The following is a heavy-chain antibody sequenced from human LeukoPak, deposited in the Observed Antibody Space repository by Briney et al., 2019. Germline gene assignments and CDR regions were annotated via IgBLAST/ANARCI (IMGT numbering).Heavy chain of an antibody. Sequence: GGSLRLSCAASIFTFSIYSMNCVRHAPGKGLEWVSSITSSSSYIYNADSVKGRFTISRDNSKTTLYLQMNSLRAEDRAVYYCARIQQWLGELNWFDPWGQGTLVTVSS. V-gene: IGHV3-21*01. CDR3: ARIQQWLGELNWFDP. CDR1: IFTFSIYS. D-gene: IGHD6-19*01. CDR2: ITSSSSYI. J-gene: IGHJ5*02.